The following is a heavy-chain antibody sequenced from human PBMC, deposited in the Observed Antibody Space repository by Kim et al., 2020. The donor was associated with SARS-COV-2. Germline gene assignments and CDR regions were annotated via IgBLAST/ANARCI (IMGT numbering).Heavy chain of an antibody. Sequence: GGSLRLSCATSGFTFCDFWMNWVRQAPGKGPEWVANMNRDGSEKYYVDSVKGRFTIFRDNARNSLHLQMVSLRAEDTALYFCARSGDDSAYRPMNHWGQG. CDR3: ARSGDDSAYRPMNH. V-gene: IGHV3-7*01. D-gene: IGHD3-16*01. CDR1: GFTFCDFW. J-gene: IGHJ1*01. CDR2: MNRDGSEK.